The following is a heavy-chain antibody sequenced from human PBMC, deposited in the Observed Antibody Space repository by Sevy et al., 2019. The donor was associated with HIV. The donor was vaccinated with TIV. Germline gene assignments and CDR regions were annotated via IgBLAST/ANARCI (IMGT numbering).Heavy chain of an antibody. V-gene: IGHV3-48*02. D-gene: IGHD3-22*01. Sequence: GGSLRLSCAASGFTFSSYSMNWVRQAPGKGLEWVSYISTSSTIFYADSVKDRFTISRDNAKNSLYLQMNGLRDEDTAVYYCARRSHYDSSGYYYHFDYWGQRTLVTVSS. CDR3: ARRSHYDSSGYYYHFDY. CDR1: GFTFSSYS. J-gene: IGHJ4*02. CDR2: ISTSSTI.